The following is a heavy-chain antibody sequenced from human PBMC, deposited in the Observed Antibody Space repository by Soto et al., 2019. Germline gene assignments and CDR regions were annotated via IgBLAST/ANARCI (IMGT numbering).Heavy chain of an antibody. D-gene: IGHD6-6*01. CDR2: IYYSGST. CDR3: ARGQEEYSSSSGLSNWFDP. CDR1: GGSVSSGSYY. V-gene: IGHV4-61*01. J-gene: IGHJ5*02. Sequence: PSETLSLTCTVSGGSVSSGSYYWSWIRQPPGKGLEWIEYIYYSGSTNYNPSLKSRVTISVDTSKNQFSLKLSSVTAADTAVYYCARGQEEYSSSSGLSNWFDPWGQGTLVTVSS.